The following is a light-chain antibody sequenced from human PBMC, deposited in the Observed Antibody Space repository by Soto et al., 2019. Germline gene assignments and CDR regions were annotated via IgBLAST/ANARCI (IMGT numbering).Light chain of an antibody. Sequence: ENVLPHFTSTLSLSLRQCLNLSYRASQTVSSNFAWYQQKPGQAPRLLIYGASTRASGIPARFSGSGSGTEFTLTISSLQSEDFAVYYCQQYNNYSRAFGQGTKVDI. CDR3: QQYNNYSRA. CDR1: QTVSSN. J-gene: IGKJ1*01. V-gene: IGKV3-15*01. CDR2: GAS.